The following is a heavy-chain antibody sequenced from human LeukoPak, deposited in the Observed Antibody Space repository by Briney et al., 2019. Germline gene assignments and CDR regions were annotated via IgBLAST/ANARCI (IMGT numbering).Heavy chain of an antibody. V-gene: IGHV3-23*01. CDR3: AKAASSSWPSYYYGMDV. CDR2: ITGSGGNT. D-gene: IGHD6-13*01. Sequence: GGSLRLSCAASGSIFSSYSMSWVRQAPGKGLGWVSVITGSGGNTYYADSVKGRFTISKDNSKNTVYLQMSSLRVDDTAVYYCAKAASSSWPSYYYGMDVWGQGTTVTVSS. J-gene: IGHJ6*02. CDR1: GSIFSSYS.